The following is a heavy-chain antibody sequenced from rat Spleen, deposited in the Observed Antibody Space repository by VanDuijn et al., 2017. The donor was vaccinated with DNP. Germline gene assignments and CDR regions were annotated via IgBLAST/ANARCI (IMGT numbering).Heavy chain of an antibody. J-gene: IGHJ2*01. CDR3: AKPDY. CDR2: ISYDGSTT. CDR1: GFTFSDYN. Sequence: EVQLVESGGGLVQPGRSLKLSCAASGFTFSDYNMAWVRQAPKKGLEWVATISYDGSTTFYRDSVKGRFTVYRDNAKATLYMQMDSLRSEDTATYYCAKPDYWGQGVMVTVSS. V-gene: IGHV5-7*01.